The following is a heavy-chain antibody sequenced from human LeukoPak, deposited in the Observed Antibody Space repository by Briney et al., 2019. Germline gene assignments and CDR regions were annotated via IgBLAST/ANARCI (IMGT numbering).Heavy chain of an antibody. CDR3: ARGSGYDYRAFDI. CDR1: GYTFTSYG. D-gene: IGHD5-12*01. Sequence: ASVKVSCKASGYTFTSYGISWVRQAPGQGPEWMGWINPNSGGTNYTQKFQGRVTMTRDTSISTAYMEMSRLTSDDTAVYYCARGSGYDYRAFDIWGQGTLVAVSS. V-gene: IGHV1-2*02. J-gene: IGHJ3*02. CDR2: INPNSGGT.